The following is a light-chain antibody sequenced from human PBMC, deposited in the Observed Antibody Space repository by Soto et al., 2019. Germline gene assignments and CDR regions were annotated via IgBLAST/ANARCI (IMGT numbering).Light chain of an antibody. Sequence: QAVLTQPRSVSGSPGQSVTISCTGTSSDVGGYNYVSWYPQHPGKAPKLMIYDVSKRPSGVPDRFSGSKSGNTASLTISGLQAEDEADYYCCSYAGSYTWVFGGGTKLTVL. CDR1: SSDVGGYNY. CDR3: CSYAGSYTWV. J-gene: IGLJ3*02. CDR2: DVS. V-gene: IGLV2-11*01.